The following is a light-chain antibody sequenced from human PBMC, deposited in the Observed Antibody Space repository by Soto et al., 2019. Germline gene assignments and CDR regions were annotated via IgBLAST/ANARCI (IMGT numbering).Light chain of an antibody. V-gene: IGKV3-20*01. CDR3: QQYGSSPWT. CDR2: GAS. CDR1: QSVYSN. Sequence: EIVLTQSPGPLALSPGERATLSCRASQSVYSNVAWYQQKPGQAPRLLIYGASSRATGIPDRFSGSGSGTDFTLTISRLEPEDFAVYYCQQYGSSPWTFGQGTKVDI. J-gene: IGKJ1*01.